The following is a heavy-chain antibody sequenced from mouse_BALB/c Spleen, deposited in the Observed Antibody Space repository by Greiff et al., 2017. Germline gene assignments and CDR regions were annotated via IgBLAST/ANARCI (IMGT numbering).Heavy chain of an antibody. V-gene: IGHV5-17*02. CDR1: GFTFSSFG. CDR2: ISSGSSTI. J-gene: IGHJ1*01. Sequence: DVMLVESGGGLVQPGGSRKLSCAASGFTFSSFGMHWVRQAPEKGLEWVAYISSGSSTIYYADTVKGRFTISRDNPKNTLFLQMTSLRSEDTAMYYGARSHDYYGAGYFDVWGAGTTVTVSA. D-gene: IGHD1-2*01. CDR3: ARSHDYYGAGYFDV.